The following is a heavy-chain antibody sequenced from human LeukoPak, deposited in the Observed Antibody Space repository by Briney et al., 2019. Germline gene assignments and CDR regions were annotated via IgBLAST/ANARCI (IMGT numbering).Heavy chain of an antibody. V-gene: IGHV1-46*01. Sequence: ASVKVSCKASGYTFTSYFMHWVRQAPGQGLEGMGIINPRVGSTNYAQKFHGRLTMTRDTSTSTVYMELSSLRSEDTAVYYCARDLGVRGDGWFDPWGQGTLVTVSS. J-gene: IGHJ5*02. CDR2: INPRVGST. D-gene: IGHD3-10*01. CDR1: GYTFTSYF. CDR3: ARDLGVRGDGWFDP.